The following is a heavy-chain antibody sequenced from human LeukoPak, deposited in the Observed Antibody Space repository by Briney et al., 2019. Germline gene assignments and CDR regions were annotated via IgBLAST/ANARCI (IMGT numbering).Heavy chain of an antibody. J-gene: IGHJ5*02. D-gene: IGHD2-15*01. Sequence: PSETLSLTCAVYGGSFSGYYWSWIRQPPGKGLEWIGEINHSGSTNYNPSLKSRVTISVDTSMNQFSLKLSSVTAADTAVYYCARVVVVAATEWFDPWGQGTLVTVSS. V-gene: IGHV4-34*01. CDR3: ARVVVVAATEWFDP. CDR1: GGSFSGYY. CDR2: INHSGST.